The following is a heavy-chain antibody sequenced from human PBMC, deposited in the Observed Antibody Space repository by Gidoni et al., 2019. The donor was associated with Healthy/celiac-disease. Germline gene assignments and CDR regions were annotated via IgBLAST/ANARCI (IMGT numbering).Heavy chain of an antibody. CDR3: ACFDYDILTGYFLGGDY. J-gene: IGHJ4*02. CDR2: TYYSGST. CDR1: GGSISSSSYY. V-gene: IGHV4-39*01. Sequence: QLQLQESGPGLVKPSETLSLTCTVSGGSISSSSYYWGWIRQPPGKGLEWIGSTYYSGSTYSNPSLKSRVTISVDTSKNQFSLKLSSVTAADTAVYYCACFDYDILTGYFLGGDYWGQGTLVTVSS. D-gene: IGHD3-9*01.